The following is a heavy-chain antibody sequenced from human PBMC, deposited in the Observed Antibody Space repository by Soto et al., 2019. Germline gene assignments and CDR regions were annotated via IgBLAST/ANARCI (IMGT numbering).Heavy chain of an antibody. CDR1: GGSISSYH. D-gene: IGHD3-9*01. J-gene: IGHJ4*02. CDR3: ARGLRYFDWLPIHFDY. CDR2: ILKSGST. Sequence: SETLSLTCTVSGGSISSYHWSWIRQPPGKGLEWIGYILKSGSTTYNPSLKSRVTISVDTSKNQFSLKLTSVTAADAAVYYCARGLRYFDWLPIHFDYWGQGTLVTVSS. V-gene: IGHV4-59*01.